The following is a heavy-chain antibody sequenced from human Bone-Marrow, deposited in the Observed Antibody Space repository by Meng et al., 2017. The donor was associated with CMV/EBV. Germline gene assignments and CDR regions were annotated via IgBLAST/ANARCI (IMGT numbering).Heavy chain of an antibody. CDR3: AKAVLGRRYYYYGMDV. Sequence: GESLKISCAASGFTVSSNYMSWVRQAPGKGLEWVSVIYSGGSTYYADSVKGRFTISRDNSKNTLYLQMNSLRAEDTAVYYCAKAVLGRRYYYYGMDVWGQGTTVTVSS. CDR1: GFTVSSNY. CDR2: IYSGGST. D-gene: IGHD4/OR15-4a*01. J-gene: IGHJ6*02. V-gene: IGHV3-53*05.